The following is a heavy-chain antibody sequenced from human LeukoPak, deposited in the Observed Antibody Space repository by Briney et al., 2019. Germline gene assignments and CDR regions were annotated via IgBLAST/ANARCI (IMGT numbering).Heavy chain of an antibody. Sequence: PSETLSLTCAVSGGSISSSNWWSWVRQPPVKGLEWIGEIYHSGSTNYNPSLKSRVTISVDKSKNQFSLKLSSVTAADTAVYYCARRPRGTMVRGVMVAFDIWGQGTMVTVSS. CDR2: IYHSGST. CDR1: GGSISSSNW. D-gene: IGHD3-10*01. V-gene: IGHV4-4*02. CDR3: ARRPRGTMVRGVMVAFDI. J-gene: IGHJ3*02.